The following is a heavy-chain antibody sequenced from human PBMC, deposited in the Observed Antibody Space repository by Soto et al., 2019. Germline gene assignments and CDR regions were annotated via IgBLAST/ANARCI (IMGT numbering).Heavy chain of an antibody. CDR2: INHSGST. CDR3: ARAAGGYCSGGSCYHDAFDI. CDR1: GGSFSGYY. V-gene: IGHV4-34*01. Sequence: SETLSLTCAVYGGSFSGYYWSWIRQPPGKGLEGIGEINHSGSTNYNPSLKSRVTISVDMSKNQFSLKLSSVTAADTAVYYCARAAGGYCSGGSCYHDAFDIWGQGTMVTVSS. J-gene: IGHJ3*02. D-gene: IGHD2-15*01.